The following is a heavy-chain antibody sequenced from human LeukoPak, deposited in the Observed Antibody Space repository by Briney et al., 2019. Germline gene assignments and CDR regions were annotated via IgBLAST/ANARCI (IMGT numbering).Heavy chain of an antibody. CDR3: AKEGSIAAPNQIDY. CDR1: GFTFSSYA. CDR2: ISGSGGST. D-gene: IGHD6-6*01. V-gene: IGHV3-23*01. J-gene: IGHJ4*02. Sequence: GESLRLSCAASGFTFSSYAMSWVRQAPGKGLEWVSAISGSGGSTYYADSVKGRFTISRDNSKNTLYLQMNSLKVEDTAVYYCAKEGSIAAPNQIDYWGQGTLVTVSS.